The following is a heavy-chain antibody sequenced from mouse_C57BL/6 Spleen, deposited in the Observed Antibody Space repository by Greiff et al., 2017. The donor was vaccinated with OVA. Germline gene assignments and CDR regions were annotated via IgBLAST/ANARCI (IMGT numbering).Heavy chain of an antibody. V-gene: IGHV5-17*01. D-gene: IGHD1-2*01. CDR1: GFTFSDYG. J-gene: IGHJ2*01. CDR3: ARRHYYGYYFDY. Sequence: DVHLVESGGGLVKPGGSLKLSCAASGFTFSDYGMHWVRQAPEKGLEWVAYISSGSSTIYYADTVKGRFTISRDNAKNTLFLQMTSLRSEDTAMYYCARRHYYGYYFDYWGQGTTLTVSS. CDR2: ISSGSSTI.